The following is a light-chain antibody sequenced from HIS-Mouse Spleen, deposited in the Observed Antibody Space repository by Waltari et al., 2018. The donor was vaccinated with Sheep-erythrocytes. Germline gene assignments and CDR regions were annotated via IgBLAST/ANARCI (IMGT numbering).Light chain of an antibody. CDR2: QDS. V-gene: IGLV3-1*01. J-gene: IGLJ1*01. CDR3: QAWDSSTYV. Sequence: SYELTQPPSVSVSPGQTASIPCSGANSGDKYACEYRQKPGQSPVPVNDQDSKRPSGIPERFSGSNSGNTATLTISGTQAMDEADYYCQAWDSSTYVFGTGTKVTVL. CDR1: NSGDKY.